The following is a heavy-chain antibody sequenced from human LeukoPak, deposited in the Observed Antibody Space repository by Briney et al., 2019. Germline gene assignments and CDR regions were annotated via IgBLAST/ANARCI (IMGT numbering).Heavy chain of an antibody. CDR1: GFTFSSYS. D-gene: IGHD3-22*01. CDR3: ARSEGGYYHYY. CDR2: ISSSSTI. V-gene: IGHV3-48*02. J-gene: IGHJ4*02. Sequence: QAGGSLRLSCAASGFTFSSYSMNWVRQAPGKGLEWVSYISSSSTIYYADSVKGRFTISRDNAKNSLYLQMNSLRDEDTAVYYCARSEGGYYHYYWGQGTLVTVSS.